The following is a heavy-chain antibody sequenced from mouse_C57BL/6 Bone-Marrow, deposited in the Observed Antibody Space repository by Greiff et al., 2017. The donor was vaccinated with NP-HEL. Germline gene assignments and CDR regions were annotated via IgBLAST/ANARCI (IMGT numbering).Heavy chain of an antibody. CDR3: ARFYDGYLYWYFDV. V-gene: IGHV2-9-1*01. D-gene: IGHD2-3*01. CDR1: GFSLTSYA. Sequence: VKLVESGPGLVAPSQSLSITCTVSGFSLTSYAISWVRQPPGKGLEWLGVIWTGGGTNYNSALKSRLSISKDNSKSQVFLKMNSLQTDDTARYYCARFYDGYLYWYFDVWGTGTTVTVSS. CDR2: IWTGGGT. J-gene: IGHJ1*03.